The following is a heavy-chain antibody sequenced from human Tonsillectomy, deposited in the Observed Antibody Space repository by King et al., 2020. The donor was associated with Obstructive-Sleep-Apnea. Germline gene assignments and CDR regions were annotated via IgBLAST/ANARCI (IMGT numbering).Heavy chain of an antibody. J-gene: IGHJ4*02. D-gene: IGHD3-3*02. CDR1: GYAFTNYG. CDR2: ISPDNNST. CDR3: ATHSIGPVA. V-gene: IGHV1-18*01. Sequence: QLVQSGGEVKKPGGSVKVSCKTSGYAFTNYGLSWVRQAPGQGLEWMGWISPDNNSTNYSQNFQGRVTMTTDISTSTAYMELRSLISDDSAVYFCATHSIGPVAWAQGTLVTVSS.